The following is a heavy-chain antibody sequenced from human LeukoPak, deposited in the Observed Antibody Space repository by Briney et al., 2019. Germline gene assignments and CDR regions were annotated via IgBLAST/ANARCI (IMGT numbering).Heavy chain of an antibody. CDR3: ARTFDY. CDR1: GFTFSSYA. V-gene: IGHV3-53*01. J-gene: IGHJ4*02. CDR2: IYSGGST. Sequence: PGRSLRLSCAASGFTFSSYAMHWVRQAPGKGLEWVSVIYSGGSTYYADSVKGRFTISRDNSKNTLYLQMNSLRAEDTAVYYCARTFDYWGQGTLVTVSS.